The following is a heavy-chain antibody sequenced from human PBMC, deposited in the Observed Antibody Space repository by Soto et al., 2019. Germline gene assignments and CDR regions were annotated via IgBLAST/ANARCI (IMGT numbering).Heavy chain of an antibody. CDR1: GFPFSHYA. Sequence: LRLSCTASGFPFSHYAMNWVRQGPGTRLEWVADISGSGDSARYADSVRGRFTISRDNSRDTLYLQMNSLRVDDTAVYYCGKERRGSGWSVCNFWGQGALVTVSS. V-gene: IGHV3-23*01. J-gene: IGHJ4*02. CDR2: ISGSGDSA. D-gene: IGHD6-19*01. CDR3: GKERRGSGWSVCNF.